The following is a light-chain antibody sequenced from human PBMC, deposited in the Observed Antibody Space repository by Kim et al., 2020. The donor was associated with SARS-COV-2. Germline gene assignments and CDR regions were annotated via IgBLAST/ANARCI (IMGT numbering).Light chain of an antibody. CDR2: DVS. CDR1: SSDVGGYNY. J-gene: IGLJ2*01. V-gene: IGLV2-14*01. CDR3: SSYTSSSTQV. Sequence: QAASVSGSPGQSITISCTGTSSDVGGYNYVSWYQQHPGKAPKLMIYDVSKRPSGVSNRFSGSKSGNTASLTISGLQAEDEADYYCSSYTSSSTQVFGGGTKLTVL.